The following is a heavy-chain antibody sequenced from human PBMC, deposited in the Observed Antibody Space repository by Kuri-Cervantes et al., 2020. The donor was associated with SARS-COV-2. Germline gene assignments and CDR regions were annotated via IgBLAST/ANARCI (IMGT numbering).Heavy chain of an antibody. Sequence: LRLSCTVSGGSISSGSYYWSWIRQPAGKGLEWIGRIYTSGSTNYNPSLKSRVTISVDTSKNQFSLKLSSVTAADTAVYYCARMYYDFWSGHYKYYFDYWGQGTLVTVSS. CDR1: GGSISSGSYY. V-gene: IGHV4-61*02. CDR2: IYTSGST. J-gene: IGHJ4*02. CDR3: ARMYYDFWSGHYKYYFDY. D-gene: IGHD3-3*01.